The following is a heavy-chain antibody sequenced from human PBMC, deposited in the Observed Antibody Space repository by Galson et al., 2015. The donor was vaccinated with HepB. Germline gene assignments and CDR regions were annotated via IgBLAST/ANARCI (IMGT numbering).Heavy chain of an antibody. D-gene: IGHD5-12*01. CDR1: GGTFSSYT. CDR3: ARENFGTAACHVTILIEDTAPWVWWLRRYYYGMDV. J-gene: IGHJ6*02. Sequence: SVKVSCKASGGTFSSYTISWVRQAPGQGLEWMGRIIPILGIANYAQKFQGRVTITADKSTSTAYMELSSLRSEDTAVYYCARENFGTAACHVTILIEDTAPWVWWLRRYYYGMDVWGQGTTVTVSS. CDR2: IIPILGIA. V-gene: IGHV1-69*04.